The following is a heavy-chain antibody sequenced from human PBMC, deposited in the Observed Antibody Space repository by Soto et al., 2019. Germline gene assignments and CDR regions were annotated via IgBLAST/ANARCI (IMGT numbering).Heavy chain of an antibody. CDR3: ARQDRVVAEGRWFDP. CDR1: VSSTTSVYP. D-gene: IGHD2-15*01. CDR2: VHYSGNT. Sequence: QESGQGLLNPRGPLSPPAPSPVSSTTSVYPWPWFRHPQGKGLNWLGSVHYSGNTYYNPSLKSRLTISVDKSKNQFSLNLSSVTAADTAVYYCARQDRVVAEGRWFDPWGQGTLVTVSS. V-gene: IGHV4-38-2*01. J-gene: IGHJ5*02.